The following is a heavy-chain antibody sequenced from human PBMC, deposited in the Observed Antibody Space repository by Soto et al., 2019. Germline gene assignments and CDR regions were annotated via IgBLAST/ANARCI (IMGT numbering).Heavy chain of an antibody. D-gene: IGHD2-15*01. CDR2: ISFDGSHK. CDR1: GFTFSNYG. J-gene: IGHJ4*02. V-gene: IGHV3-30*18. CDR3: AKDGAPRYCSRSSCHPAGAY. Sequence: QVLLVESGGGVVQPGRSLRLSCAGSGFTFSNYGLHWVRQAPGKGLDWVSFISFDGSHKYYADSVKGRFTISRDNSNNMLYLQMDSLTTEDTAVYYCAKDGAPRYCSRSSCHPAGAYWGQGTLVTVSP.